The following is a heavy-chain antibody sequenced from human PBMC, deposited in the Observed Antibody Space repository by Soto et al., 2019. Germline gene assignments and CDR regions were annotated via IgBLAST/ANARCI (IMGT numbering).Heavy chain of an antibody. CDR1: GFTFSSYS. D-gene: IGHD6-13*01. Sequence: GGSLRLSCAASGFTFSSYSMNWVRQAPGKGLEWVSSISSSSSYIYYADSVKGRFTISRDNAKNSLYLQMNSLRAEDTAVYYCARDVGTMSSSEYYYYYGMDVWGQGTTVTVSS. V-gene: IGHV3-21*01. CDR2: ISSSSSYI. CDR3: ARDVGTMSSSEYYYYYGMDV. J-gene: IGHJ6*02.